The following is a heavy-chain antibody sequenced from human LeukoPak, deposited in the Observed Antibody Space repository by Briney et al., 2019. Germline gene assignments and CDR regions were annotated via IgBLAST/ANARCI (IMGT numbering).Heavy chain of an antibody. D-gene: IGHD6-25*01. CDR3: AKVEERVFAPIDY. Sequence: TGGSLRLSCAASGFTFSSYGMHWVRQAPGKGLEWVAVISYDGSNKYYADSVKGRFTISRDNSKNTLYLQMNSLRAEDTAVYYCAKVEERVFAPIDYWGQGTLVTVSS. J-gene: IGHJ4*02. CDR2: ISYDGSNK. V-gene: IGHV3-30*18. CDR1: GFTFSSYG.